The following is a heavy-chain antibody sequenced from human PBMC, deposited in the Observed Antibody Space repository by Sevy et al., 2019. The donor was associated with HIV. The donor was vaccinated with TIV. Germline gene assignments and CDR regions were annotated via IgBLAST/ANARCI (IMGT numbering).Heavy chain of an antibody. CDR3: GRGGGYYYYGMDV. D-gene: IGHD3-16*01. CDR2: TYYSGST. J-gene: IGHJ6*02. Sequence: SETLSLTCTVSGGSISSGGYYWSWIRQHPGKGLEWIGYTYYSGSTYYNPSLKSRVTISVDTSKNQFSLKLSSVTAADTAGYYCGRGGGYYYYGMDVWGQGTTVTVSS. V-gene: IGHV4-31*03. CDR1: GGSISSGGYY.